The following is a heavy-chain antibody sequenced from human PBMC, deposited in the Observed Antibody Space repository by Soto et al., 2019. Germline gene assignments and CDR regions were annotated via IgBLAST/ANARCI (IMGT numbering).Heavy chain of an antibody. J-gene: IGHJ4*02. V-gene: IGHV3-23*01. CDR1: GFTFSSYA. D-gene: IGHD6-13*01. CDR2: ISGSGGST. Sequence: PGGSLRLSCASSGFTFSSYAMSLVRQAPGKGLEWVSAISGSGGSTYYADSVKGRFTISRDNSKNTLYLQMNSLRAEDTAVYYCAKVLLPQYSSSWYYFDYWGQGTLVTVSS. CDR3: AKVLLPQYSSSWYYFDY.